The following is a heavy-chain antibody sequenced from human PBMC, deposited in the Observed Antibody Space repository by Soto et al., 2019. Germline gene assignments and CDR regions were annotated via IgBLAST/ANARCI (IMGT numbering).Heavy chain of an antibody. CDR3: AHSDYPMLHGRIPFDP. CDR1: GFSLTTDGVG. V-gene: IGHV2-5*02. Sequence: QITLKESGPTLVNPTQTLTLTCTFSGFSLTTDGVGVGWIRQPPGKALEWLGNIYWDDDTRYNPSLQSRLTITKDTSKNQVVLTLSNMDPVDTATYYCAHSDYPMLHGRIPFDPWGQGTMVTVSS. D-gene: IGHD5-12*01. CDR2: IYWDDDT. J-gene: IGHJ3*01.